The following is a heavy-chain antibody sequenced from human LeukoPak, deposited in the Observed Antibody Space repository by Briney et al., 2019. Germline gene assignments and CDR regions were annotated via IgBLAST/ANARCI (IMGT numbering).Heavy chain of an antibody. CDR3: ARDHDWAFDL. Sequence: PGGSLRLSCAGSGFPFGSYVMTWVRQAPEKGLEWIAYINHNAEMIFYPDFVKGRFTISRDNAKNSLYLQMNALRYEDTAIYYCARDHDWAFDLWGQGTLVTVSS. J-gene: IGHJ4*02. CDR2: INHNAEMI. CDR1: GFPFGSYV. D-gene: IGHD3-9*01. V-gene: IGHV3-48*02.